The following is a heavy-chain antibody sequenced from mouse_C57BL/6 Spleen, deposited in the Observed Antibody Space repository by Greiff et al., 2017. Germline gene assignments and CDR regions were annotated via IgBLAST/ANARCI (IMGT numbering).Heavy chain of an antibody. CDR2: IYPYNGVS. J-gene: IGHJ4*01. CDR1: GYSFTGYY. Sequence: EVKLMESGPELVKPGASVKISCKASGYSFTGYYMHWVKQSHGNILDWIGYIYPYNGVSSYNQKFKGKATLTVDKSSSTAYMELRSLTSEDSAVYYCARGLLRYAMDYWGQGTSVTVSS. CDR3: ARGLLRYAMDY. V-gene: IGHV1-31*01. D-gene: IGHD1-1*01.